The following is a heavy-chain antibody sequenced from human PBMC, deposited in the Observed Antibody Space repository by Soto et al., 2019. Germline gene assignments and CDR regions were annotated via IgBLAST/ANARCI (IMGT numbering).Heavy chain of an antibody. CDR2: ISYDGSNK. V-gene: IGHV3-30*18. CDR3: AKAPTDYDILTGYYDVYYFDY. Sequence: PGGSLRLSCAASGFTFSSYGMHWVRQAPGKGLEWVAVISYDGSNKYYADSVKGRFTISRDNSKNTLYLQMNSLRAEDTAVYYCAKAPTDYDILTGYYDVYYFDYWGQGTLVTAPQ. CDR1: GFTFSSYG. D-gene: IGHD3-9*01. J-gene: IGHJ4*02.